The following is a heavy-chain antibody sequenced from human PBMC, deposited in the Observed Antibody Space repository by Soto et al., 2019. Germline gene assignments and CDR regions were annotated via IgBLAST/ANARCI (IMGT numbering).Heavy chain of an antibody. J-gene: IGHJ6*02. D-gene: IGHD3-16*01. Sequence: QVQLVESGGGVVQPGRSLRLSCAASGFTFSSYAMHWVRQAPGKGLEWVAVISYDGSNKYYADSVKGRFTISRDNSKKALYLQMNRRRAEDTAVYYCARGFVGGGGEYYYYGMDVWGQGTTVTVSS. CDR3: ARGFVGGGGEYYYYGMDV. CDR1: GFTFSSYA. V-gene: IGHV3-30-3*01. CDR2: ISYDGSNK.